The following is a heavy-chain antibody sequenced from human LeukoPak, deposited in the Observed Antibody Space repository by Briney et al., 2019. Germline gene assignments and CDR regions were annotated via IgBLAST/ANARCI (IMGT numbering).Heavy chain of an antibody. CDR1: GYTFTSYS. J-gene: IGHJ4*02. CDR2: ISAYNGNT. Sequence: ASVKVSCKASGYTFTSYSISWVRQAPGQGLEWMGLISAYNGNTNYAQKLQGRVTMTTDTSTSTAYMELRSLRSDDTAVYYCARAIRLGSSTGDAYWDSWGQGTLVTVSS. V-gene: IGHV1-18*04. CDR3: ARAIRLGSSTGDAYWDS. D-gene: IGHD2-2*01.